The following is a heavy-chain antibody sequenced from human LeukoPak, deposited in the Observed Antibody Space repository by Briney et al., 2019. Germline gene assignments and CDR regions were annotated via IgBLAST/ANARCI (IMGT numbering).Heavy chain of an antibody. J-gene: IGHJ5*01. Sequence: SETLSLTCGVYGASFSAYFWNWVRQSPGKGLEWIGEIKHGGGTNYNPSLMGRVTISVDTSKNPFSLMLTSVPAADTAVYYCARRPRGVIIKTWFDSWGQGTLVTVSS. CDR2: IKHGGGT. CDR3: ARRPRGVIIKTWFDS. V-gene: IGHV4-34*01. CDR1: GASFSAYF. D-gene: IGHD3-10*01.